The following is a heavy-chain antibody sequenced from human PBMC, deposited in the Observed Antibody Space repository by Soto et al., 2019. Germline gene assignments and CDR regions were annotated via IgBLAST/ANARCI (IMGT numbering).Heavy chain of an antibody. J-gene: IGHJ4*02. CDR2: VYYTGNT. Sequence: QVQLQESGPGLVKPSQTLSLTCTVSGGSISSGDYHWSWIRQPPGKGLEWIGFVYYTGNTYYNPSLKSRVTISGDTYKNQFSLKLSSLTAADTSVYYCARSYFWSGYYTDYWGQVTLVTVYS. CDR1: GGSISSGDYH. D-gene: IGHD3-3*01. V-gene: IGHV4-30-4*08. CDR3: ARSYFWSGYYTDY.